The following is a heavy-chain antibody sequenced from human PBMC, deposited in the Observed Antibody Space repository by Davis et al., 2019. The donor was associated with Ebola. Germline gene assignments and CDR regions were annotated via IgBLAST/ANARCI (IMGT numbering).Heavy chain of an antibody. V-gene: IGHV4-61*01. CDR3: ARGSFASGNYYTGYYYYGMDV. CDR1: GGSVSSGSYY. J-gene: IGHJ6*02. Sequence: SETLSLTCTVSGGSVSSGSYYWSWIRQPPGKGLEWIGYIYYSGCTNYNPSLKSRAITSVDTSKNQFSLKLSSVTAADTAVYYCARGSFASGNYYTGYYYYGMDVWGQGTTVTVSS. CDR2: IYYSGCT. D-gene: IGHD3-10*01.